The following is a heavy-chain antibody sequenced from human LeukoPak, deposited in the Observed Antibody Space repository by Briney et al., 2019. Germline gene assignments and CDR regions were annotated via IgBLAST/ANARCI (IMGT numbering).Heavy chain of an antibody. J-gene: IGHJ3*02. CDR3: AREDSSGYPDAFDI. CDR1: GFTFSSYK. D-gene: IGHD3-22*01. V-gene: IGHV3-48*03. CDR2: ISSRGSTA. Sequence: GGSLRLSCAASGFTFSSYKMNRVRQAPGKGLEWVSYISSRGSTAYYADSVKGRFTISRDNSKNTLYLQMNSLRAEDTAVYYCAREDSSGYPDAFDIWGQGTMVTVSS.